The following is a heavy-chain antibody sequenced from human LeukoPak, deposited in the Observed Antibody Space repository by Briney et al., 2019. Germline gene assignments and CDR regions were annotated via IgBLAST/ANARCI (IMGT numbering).Heavy chain of an antibody. CDR1: GFIFSSYS. Sequence: GGSLRLSCATSGFIFSSYSMNWVRQAPGKGLEWVAFIRYDGSNKYYADSVKGRFTISRDNSKNTLYLQMKSLRAEDTAVYYCAKGGGYEAQYYYYYLDVWGKGTTVTISS. CDR3: AKGGGYEAQYYYYYLDV. CDR2: IRYDGSNK. J-gene: IGHJ6*03. D-gene: IGHD5-12*01. V-gene: IGHV3-30*02.